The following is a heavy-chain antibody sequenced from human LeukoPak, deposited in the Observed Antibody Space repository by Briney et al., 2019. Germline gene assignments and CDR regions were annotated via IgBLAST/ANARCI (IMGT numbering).Heavy chain of an antibody. CDR2: ISWNSGSI. D-gene: IGHD6-13*01. V-gene: IGHV3-9*01. Sequence: GRSLRLSCAASGFTFDDYAMHWVRQAPGKGLEWVSGISWNSGSIGYADSVKGRFTISRDNAKNSLYLQMNSLRAEDTAVYYCARTGYSSSHLYYYMDVWGKGTTVTVSS. J-gene: IGHJ6*03. CDR1: GFTFDDYA. CDR3: ARTGYSSSHLYYYMDV.